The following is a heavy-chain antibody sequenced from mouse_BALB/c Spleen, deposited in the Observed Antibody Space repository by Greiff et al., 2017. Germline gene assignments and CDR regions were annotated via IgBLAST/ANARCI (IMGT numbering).Heavy chain of an antibody. CDR3: AREDYGYPY. V-gene: IGHV3-2*02. J-gene: IGHJ3*01. CDR1: GYSITSDYA. Sequence: EVKLVESGPGLVKPSQSLSLTCTVTGYSITSDYAWNWIRQFPGNKLEWMGYISYSGSTSYNPSLKSRISITRDTSKNQFFLQLNSVTTEDTATYYCAREDYGYPYWGQGTLVTVSA. D-gene: IGHD1-2*01. CDR2: ISYSGST.